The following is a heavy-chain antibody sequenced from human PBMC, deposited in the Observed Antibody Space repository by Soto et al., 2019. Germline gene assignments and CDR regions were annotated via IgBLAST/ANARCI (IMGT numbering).Heavy chain of an antibody. J-gene: IGHJ6*03. Sequence: PSETLSLTCTVSGCSISGYYWSWIRQPPGKGLEWIGEINHSGSTNYNPSLKSRVTISVDTSKNQFSLKLSSVTAADTAVYYCARGTHKGYYYMDVWGKGTTVTVSS. CDR2: INHSGST. CDR1: GCSISGYY. CDR3: ARGTHKGYYYMDV. V-gene: IGHV4-34*01.